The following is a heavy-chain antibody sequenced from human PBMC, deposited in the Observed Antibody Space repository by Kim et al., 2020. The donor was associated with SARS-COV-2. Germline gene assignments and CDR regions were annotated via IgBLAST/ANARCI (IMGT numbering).Heavy chain of an antibody. V-gene: IGHV4-39*06. J-gene: IGHJ4*02. Sequence: IPSLKSRVTKTEDTAKNQFHLKPSSVTAADTAVYYCSRGGTAMVRSYFDYWGQGTLVTVSS. D-gene: IGHD5-18*01. CDR3: SRGGTAMVRSYFDY.